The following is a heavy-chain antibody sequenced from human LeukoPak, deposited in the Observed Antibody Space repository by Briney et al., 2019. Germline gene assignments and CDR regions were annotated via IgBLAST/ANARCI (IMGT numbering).Heavy chain of an antibody. Sequence: PSGTLSLICSVSGGSISSGHRYWSGLHPPPGPGLEWIGYFYYNASTYVNPSLKSRVTISVDTSKNHFSLRLSSVTAADTAVYYCARLVYYDSSGYCYYYDSWGQGTLVTVSS. V-gene: IGHV4-30-4*01. CDR2: FYYNAST. D-gene: IGHD3-22*01. CDR3: ARLVYYDSSGYCYYYDS. J-gene: IGHJ4*02. CDR1: GGSISSGHRY.